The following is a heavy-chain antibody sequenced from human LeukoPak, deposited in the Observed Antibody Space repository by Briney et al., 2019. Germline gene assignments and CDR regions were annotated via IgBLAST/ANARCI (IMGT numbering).Heavy chain of an antibody. V-gene: IGHV1-2*02. CDR3: ARDQLAYSSCNIWFDP. Sequence: HEASVKVSCKASGYTFTGYYMHWVRQAPGQGLEWMGWINPNSGGTNYAQKFQGRVTMTRDTSISTAYMELSRLRSDDTAVYYCARDQLAYSSCNIWFDPRGQGTLVTVSS. CDR2: INPNSGGT. D-gene: IGHD6-6*01. J-gene: IGHJ5*02. CDR1: GYTFTGYY.